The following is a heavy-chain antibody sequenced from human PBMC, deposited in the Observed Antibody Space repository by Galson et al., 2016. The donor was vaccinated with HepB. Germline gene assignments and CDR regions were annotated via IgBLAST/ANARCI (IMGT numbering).Heavy chain of an antibody. CDR1: GYTFTNYG. J-gene: IGHJ4*02. Sequence: SVKVSCKASGYTFTNYGISWVRQAPGQGLEWMGWISAYNGNTNYVQKFQGRVSMTIERSTSTAYMALRSLRSDDTAVYYCARGHDSGGNNDYWGQGTLVTVSS. D-gene: IGHD4-23*01. V-gene: IGHV1-18*01. CDR3: ARGHDSGGNNDY. CDR2: ISAYNGNT.